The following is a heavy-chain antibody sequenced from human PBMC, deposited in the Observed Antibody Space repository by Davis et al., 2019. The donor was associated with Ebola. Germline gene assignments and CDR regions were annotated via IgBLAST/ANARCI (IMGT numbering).Heavy chain of an antibody. V-gene: IGHV1-18*01. CDR3: ARGGLGYCSSTSCYPTRNWFDP. CDR1: GYTFTSYA. CDR2: ISAYNGNT. Sequence: ASVKVSCKASGYTFTSYAMHWVRQAPGQGLEWMGWISAYNGNTNYAQKLQGRVTMTTDTSTSTAYMELRSLRSDDTAVYYCARGGLGYCSSTSCYPTRNWFDPWGQGTLVTVSS. J-gene: IGHJ5*02. D-gene: IGHD2-2*01.